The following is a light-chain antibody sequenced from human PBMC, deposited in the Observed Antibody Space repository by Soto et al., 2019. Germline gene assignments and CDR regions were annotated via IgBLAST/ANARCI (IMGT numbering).Light chain of an antibody. CDR3: QQSSSSPYT. CDR2: AAS. V-gene: IGKV1-39*01. Sequence: DIQMTQSPSSLSVSVGDRVTITCRASQRISNYLNWYQEKPGIAPKLLVYAASSLQSGVPSRFSGSGSGTAFTLTISSLQTEDFATYYCQQSSSSPYTVGQGTKLEIK. J-gene: IGKJ2*01. CDR1: QRISNY.